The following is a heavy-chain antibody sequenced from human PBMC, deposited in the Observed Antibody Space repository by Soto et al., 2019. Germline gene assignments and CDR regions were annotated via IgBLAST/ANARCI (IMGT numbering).Heavy chain of an antibody. J-gene: IGHJ4*02. CDR1: GGSMRGQH. V-gene: IGHV4-59*08. CDR3: ATYTVGEGGRGY. D-gene: IGHD3-16*01. CDR2: NSDST. Sequence: QVQLQESGPGRVKPSETLSLTCTGSGGSMRGQHWSWIRQPPGKGLEWIGYNSDSTNYNPSIKSPTTITTDPSKNQFSLKLSSVTAAHPAVYYCATYTVGEGGRGYWGQGTLVTVSS.